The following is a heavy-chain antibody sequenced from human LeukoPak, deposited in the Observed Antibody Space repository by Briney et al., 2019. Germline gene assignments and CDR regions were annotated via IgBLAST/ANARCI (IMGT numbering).Heavy chain of an antibody. Sequence: SETLSLTCTVSGGSISNYYWSWIRQPPGKGLDWIGYIYYSGSTNYNPSLKSRVTISVDASKNQFSLKLSSVTAADTAVYFCARGTPLRVLDYWGQGTLVTVSS. CDR1: GGSISNYY. D-gene: IGHD1/OR15-1a*01. CDR3: ARGTPLRVLDY. V-gene: IGHV4-59*01. J-gene: IGHJ4*02. CDR2: IYYSGST.